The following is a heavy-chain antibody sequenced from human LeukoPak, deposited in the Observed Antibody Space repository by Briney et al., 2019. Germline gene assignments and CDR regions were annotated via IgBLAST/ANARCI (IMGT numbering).Heavy chain of an antibody. J-gene: IGHJ4*02. V-gene: IGHV3-30*04. Sequence: PGRSLRLSCAASGFTFSSYAMHWVRQAPGKGLEWVAVISYDGSNKYYADSVKGRFTISRDNSKSTLYLQMNSLRAEDTAVYYCARDRYCSGGSCYLFGYWGQGTLVTVSS. D-gene: IGHD2-15*01. CDR3: ARDRYCSGGSCYLFGY. CDR1: GFTFSSYA. CDR2: ISYDGSNK.